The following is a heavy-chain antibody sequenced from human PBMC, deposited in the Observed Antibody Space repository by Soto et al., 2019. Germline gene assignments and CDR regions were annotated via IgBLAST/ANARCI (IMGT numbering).Heavy chain of an antibody. V-gene: IGHV3-23*01. CDR2: ISGSGGST. CDR1: GFTFSSYA. D-gene: IGHD6-19*01. CDR3: ANALGYSSGWLPFDY. J-gene: IGHJ4*02. Sequence: PGGSLRLSCAASGFTFSSYAMSWVRQAPGKGLEWVSAISGSGGSTYYADSVKGRFTISRDNSKNTLYLQMNSLRAEDTAVYYCANALGYSSGWLPFDYWGQGTLVTVSS.